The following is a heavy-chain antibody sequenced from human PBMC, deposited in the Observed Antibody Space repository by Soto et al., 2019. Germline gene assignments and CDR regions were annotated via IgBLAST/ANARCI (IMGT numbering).Heavy chain of an antibody. D-gene: IGHD2-8*01. CDR2: IYYSGST. V-gene: IGHV4-39*01. Sequence: SETLSLTCTVSGGSISSSSYYWGWIRQPPGKGLEWIGSIYYSGSTYHNPSLKSRVTISVDTSKNQFSLKLSSVTAADTAVYYCARHDDGVADAFDIWGQGTMVTVSS. J-gene: IGHJ3*02. CDR3: ARHDDGVADAFDI. CDR1: GGSISSSSYY.